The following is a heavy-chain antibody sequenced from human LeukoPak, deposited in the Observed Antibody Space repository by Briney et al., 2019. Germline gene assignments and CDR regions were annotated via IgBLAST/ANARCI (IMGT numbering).Heavy chain of an antibody. Sequence: SVMVSCKASGGTFSSYAISWVRQAPGQGLEWMGGIIPIFGTANYAQKLRGRVTITADESTSTAYMELSSLRSEDTAVYYCARVEHYDSSGPDAFDIWGQGTMVTVSS. J-gene: IGHJ3*02. CDR1: GGTFSSYA. CDR2: IIPIFGTA. D-gene: IGHD3-22*01. V-gene: IGHV1-69*13. CDR3: ARVEHYDSSGPDAFDI.